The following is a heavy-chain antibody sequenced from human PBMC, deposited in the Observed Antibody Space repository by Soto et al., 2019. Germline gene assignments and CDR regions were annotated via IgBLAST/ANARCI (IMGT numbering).Heavy chain of an antibody. CDR3: AREHVGSGSYGMDV. D-gene: IGHD3-10*01. Sequence: GGSLSISCAPYGFTFGSYAMHWVRQAPGKGLEWVSVISYDVSNKYYEDSVKGRFTISRDNSKNTLYLQMNSLRAEDTAVYYCAREHVGSGSYGMDVWGQGTTVTVS. V-gene: IGHV3-30-3*01. CDR2: ISYDVSNK. CDR1: GFTFGSYA. J-gene: IGHJ6*02.